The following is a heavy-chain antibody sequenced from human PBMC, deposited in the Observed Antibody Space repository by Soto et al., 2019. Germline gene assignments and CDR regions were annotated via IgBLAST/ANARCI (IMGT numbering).Heavy chain of an antibody. D-gene: IGHD3-3*01. CDR1: GGSISSSSYY. CDR3: ARWAGGIFGVVTHFYYYGMDV. Sequence: SETLSLTCTVSGGSISSSSYYWGWIRQPPGKGLEWIGSIYYSGSTYYNPSLKSRVTISVDTSKNQFSLKLSSVTAADTAVYYCARWAGGIFGVVTHFYYYGMDVWGRGTTVTVSS. CDR2: IYYSGST. V-gene: IGHV4-39*01. J-gene: IGHJ6*02.